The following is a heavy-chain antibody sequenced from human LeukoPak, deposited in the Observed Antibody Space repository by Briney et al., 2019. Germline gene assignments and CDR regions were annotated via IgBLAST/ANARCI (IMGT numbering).Heavy chain of an antibody. D-gene: IGHD3-10*01. V-gene: IGHV3-48*03. CDR3: ARDLGYGSGPDWFDP. CDR1: GFTFSSYE. CDR2: ISGSGRSI. J-gene: IGHJ5*02. Sequence: GGSLRLSCAASGFTFSSYEMNWVRQAPGEGLERVSYISGSGRSIYYADSVKGRFTISRDNAKNSLYLQMNSLKTEDTAVYFCARDLGYGSGPDWFDPWGQGTLVTVSS.